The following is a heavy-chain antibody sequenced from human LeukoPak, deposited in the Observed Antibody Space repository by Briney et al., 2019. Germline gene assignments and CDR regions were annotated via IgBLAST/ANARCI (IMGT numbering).Heavy chain of an antibody. CDR3: ARFTYYYGSGSNDAFDI. J-gene: IGHJ3*02. CDR2: IYYSGST. D-gene: IGHD3-10*01. CDR1: GVSISSYY. V-gene: IGHV4-59*01. Sequence: SETLSLTCTVSGVSISSYYWSWLRQPPGKGLEWIGYIYYSGSTNYNPSLKSRVTISVDTSKNQFSLKLSSVTAADTAVYYCARFTYYYGSGSNDAFDIWGQGTMVTVSS.